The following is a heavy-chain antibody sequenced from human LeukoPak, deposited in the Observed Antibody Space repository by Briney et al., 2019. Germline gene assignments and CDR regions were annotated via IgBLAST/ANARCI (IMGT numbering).Heavy chain of an antibody. D-gene: IGHD3-22*01. CDR1: GGSISSYY. CDR3: ARGAFLGYDSSNDAFDI. J-gene: IGHJ3*02. Sequence: PSETLSFTCTVSGGSISSYYWSWIRQPPGKGLEWIGYIYYSGSTNYNPSLKSRVTISVDTSKNQFSLKLSSVTAADTAVYYCARGAFLGYDSSNDAFDIWGQGTMVTVSS. CDR2: IYYSGST. V-gene: IGHV4-59*12.